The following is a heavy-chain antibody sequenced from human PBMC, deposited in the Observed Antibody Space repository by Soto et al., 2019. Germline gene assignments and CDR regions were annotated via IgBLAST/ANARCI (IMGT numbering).Heavy chain of an antibody. CDR3: ARDGSMRPGTY. D-gene: IGHD1-1*01. CDR1: GDSISTYY. CDR2: LHGSESP. V-gene: IGHV4-59*01. Sequence: QVQLQESGPRLVKPSETLSLTCTVSGDSISTYYWIWIRQPPGKGLEWIGYLHGSESPSYNPSLKSXXTXSXXTSKNQFSLKLSSVTAADTAVYYCARDGSMRPGTYWSQGTLVTVSS. J-gene: IGHJ4*02.